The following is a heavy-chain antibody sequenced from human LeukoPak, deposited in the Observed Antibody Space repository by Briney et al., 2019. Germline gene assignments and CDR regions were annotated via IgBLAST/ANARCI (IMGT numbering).Heavy chain of an antibody. CDR3: VVPGIAVAGTQGDY. Sequence: PGRSLRLSCAAYGFPFRTHAMHWVRQAPGKGLVWVSCINTDGSSTNYVDSVQGRFTISRDNAKNTLYLQMNSLRAEDTAVYYCVVPGIAVAGTQGDYWGQGTLVTVSS. CDR2: INTDGSST. J-gene: IGHJ4*02. CDR1: GFPFRTHA. V-gene: IGHV3-74*01. D-gene: IGHD6-19*01.